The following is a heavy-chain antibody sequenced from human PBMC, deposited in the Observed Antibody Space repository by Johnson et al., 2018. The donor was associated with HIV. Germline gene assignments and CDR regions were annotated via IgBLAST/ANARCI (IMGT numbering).Heavy chain of an antibody. CDR2: ISGSGGST. V-gene: IGHV3-23*04. CDR1: GFTFSSYA. CDR3: AKDSGYENAFDI. J-gene: IGHJ3*02. Sequence: VQLVESGGGLVQPGGSLRLSCAASGFTFSSYAMSWVRQAPGKWLEWVSAISGSGGSTYYADSVKGRFTISRDNSKNSLYLQMNSLRAEDTALYYCAKDSGYENAFDIWGQGTMVTVSS. D-gene: IGHD5-12*01.